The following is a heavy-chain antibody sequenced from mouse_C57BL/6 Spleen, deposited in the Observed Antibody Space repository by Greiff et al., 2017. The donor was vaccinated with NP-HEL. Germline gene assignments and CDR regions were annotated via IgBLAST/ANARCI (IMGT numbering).Heavy chain of an antibody. CDR1: GFSLTSYG. CDR2: IWRGGST. D-gene: IGHD2-2*01. CDR3: AKNHGYDGEGYAMDY. J-gene: IGHJ4*01. V-gene: IGHV2-5*01. Sequence: QVQLKESGPGLVQPSQSLSITCTVSGFSLTSYGVHWVRQSPGKGLEWLGVIWRGGSTDYNAAFMSRLSITKDNSKSQVFFKMNSLQADDTAIYYCAKNHGYDGEGYAMDYWGQGTSVTVSS.